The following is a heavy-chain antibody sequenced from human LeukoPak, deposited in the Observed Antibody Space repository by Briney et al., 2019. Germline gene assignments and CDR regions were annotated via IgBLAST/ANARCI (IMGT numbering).Heavy chain of an antibody. J-gene: IGHJ4*02. CDR3: AKVPTVTVGLDY. V-gene: IGHV3-53*01. D-gene: IGHD4-11*01. CDR1: GFTVSSNY. Sequence: GSLRLSCVASGFTVSSNYMSWVRQAPGKGLEWVSVIYSGGSTYYADSVKGRFTISRDNSKNTLYLQMNSLRAEDTAVYYCAKVPTVTVGLDYWGQGTLVTVSS. CDR2: IYSGGST.